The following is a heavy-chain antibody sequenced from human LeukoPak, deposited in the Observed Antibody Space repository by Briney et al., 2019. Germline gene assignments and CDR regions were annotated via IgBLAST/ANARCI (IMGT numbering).Heavy chain of an antibody. CDR1: GFSFSPYS. D-gene: IGHD2-15*01. CDR3: ARDCSGGSCYEEVFDY. V-gene: IGHV3-48*01. CDR2: IDSSSGTI. Sequence: PGGSLRLSCAASGFSFSPYSMNWLRQAPGKGLEWVSYIDSSSGTIYYADSVKGRFTISRDNAKNSLYLQMNSLRAEDTAVYYCARDCSGGSCYEEVFDYWGQGTLVTVSS. J-gene: IGHJ4*02.